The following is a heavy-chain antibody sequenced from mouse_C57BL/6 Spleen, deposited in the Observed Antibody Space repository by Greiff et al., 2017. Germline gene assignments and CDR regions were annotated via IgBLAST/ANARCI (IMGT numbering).Heavy chain of an antibody. CDR1: GYTFTGYW. D-gene: IGHD1-1*01. V-gene: IGHV1-9*01. J-gene: IGHJ2*01. CDR2: ILPGSGSH. CDR3: ARGRALVTTGDY. Sequence: VKLVESGAELLQPGASVKLSCTATGYTFTGYWIEWVKQRPGHGLEWIGEILPGSGSHNYNETFKGKATFAADTSSNKVDMQLSSLSTEDSAIYYWARGRALVTTGDYWGPGTTLTVSS.